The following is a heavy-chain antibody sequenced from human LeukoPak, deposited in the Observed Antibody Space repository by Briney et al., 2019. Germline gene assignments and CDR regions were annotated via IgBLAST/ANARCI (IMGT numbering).Heavy chain of an antibody. J-gene: IGHJ4*02. Sequence: GGSLRLSCAASGFPFSSYGMHWVRQAPGKGLEWVTFIRYDGVNKYYAESVKGRFTISRDNSKNTVYLQMNSLRAEDTALYYCAKDYSFMSYDFWSGYPFFEYWGQGTLVTVSS. D-gene: IGHD3-3*01. CDR2: IRYDGVNK. CDR3: AKDYSFMSYDFWSGYPFFEY. CDR1: GFPFSSYG. V-gene: IGHV3-30*02.